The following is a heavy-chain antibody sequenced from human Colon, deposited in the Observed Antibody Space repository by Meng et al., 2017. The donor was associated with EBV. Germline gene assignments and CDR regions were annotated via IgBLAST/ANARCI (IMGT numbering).Heavy chain of an antibody. J-gene: IGHJ4*02. CDR2: IYRGRCT. CDR3: ARDRVIPAAVGFNY. Sequence: ESGAGLAEPSWPLAPTCAASGGSCSIRDCCSWVREPPGKGLEWVGEIYRGRCTNYTPSFKRRVNISVNTSNNNFSLKLSYVTAADTAVYYCARDRVIPAAVGFNYWGQGTLVTVSS. CDR1: GGSCSIRDC. V-gene: IGHV4-4*02. D-gene: IGHD2-2*01.